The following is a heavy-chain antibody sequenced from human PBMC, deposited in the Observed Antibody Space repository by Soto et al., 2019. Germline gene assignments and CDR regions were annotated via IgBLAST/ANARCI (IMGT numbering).Heavy chain of an antibody. CDR1: GFTFSSYW. CDR3: ARGGPYYDFWSGYSYGDY. D-gene: IGHD3-3*01. V-gene: IGHV3-74*01. CDR2: INSDGSST. J-gene: IGHJ4*02. Sequence: EVQLVESGGGLVQPGGSLRLSCAASGFTFSSYWMHWVRQAPGKGLVWVSRINSDGSSTSYADSVKGRFTISRDNAKNTLYLQMNSLRAEDTAVYYCARGGPYYDFWSGYSYGDYWGQGTLVTVSS.